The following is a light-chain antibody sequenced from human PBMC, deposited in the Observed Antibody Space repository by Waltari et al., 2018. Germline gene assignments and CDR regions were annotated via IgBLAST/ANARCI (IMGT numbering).Light chain of an antibody. Sequence: QSVLTQAPSASGTPGPRVPISCSVGRSNIGNNTVVWYQQLPGTAPKLLIYPNNNRPSGVPDRFSSSKSGTSASLAITGLQSDDEADYYCATWDDRLKRPVFGGGTKLTVL. CDR2: PNN. J-gene: IGLJ2*01. CDR3: ATWDDRLKRPV. V-gene: IGLV1-44*01. CDR1: RSNIGNNT.